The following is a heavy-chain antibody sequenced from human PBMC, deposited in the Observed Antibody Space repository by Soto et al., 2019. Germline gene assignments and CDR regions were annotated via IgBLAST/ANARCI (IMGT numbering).Heavy chain of an antibody. CDR2: IYYSGST. J-gene: IGHJ6*03. Sequence: SETLSLTCTVSGGSISSYYWSWIRQPPGKGLEWIGYIYYSGSTNYNPSLKSRVTISVDTSKNQFSLKLSSVTAADTAVYYCARIIGYGSSSVDYYYYMDVWGKGTTVTVSS. CDR3: ARIIGYGSSSVDYYYYMDV. CDR1: GGSISSYY. V-gene: IGHV4-59*01. D-gene: IGHD6-6*01.